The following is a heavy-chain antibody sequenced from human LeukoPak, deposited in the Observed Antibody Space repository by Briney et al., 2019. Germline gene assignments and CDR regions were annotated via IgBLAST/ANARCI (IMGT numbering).Heavy chain of an antibody. D-gene: IGHD1-26*01. CDR1: GGTFSSYA. J-gene: IGHJ4*02. Sequence: ASVKVSCKASGGTFSSYAISWVRQAPGQGLEWMGGIIAYNGNTNYAQKLQGRVTMTTDTSTSTAYMELRSLRSDDTAVYYCARDLVGATPPDYWGQGTLVTVSS. CDR3: ARDLVGATPPDY. CDR2: IIAYNGNT. V-gene: IGHV1-18*01.